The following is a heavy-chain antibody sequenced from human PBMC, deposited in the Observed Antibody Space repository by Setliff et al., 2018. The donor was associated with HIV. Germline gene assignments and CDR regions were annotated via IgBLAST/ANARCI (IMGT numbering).Heavy chain of an antibody. CDR1: GGSFGDQF. CDR2: IHHSGST. V-gene: IGHV4-34*01. J-gene: IGHJ4*02. D-gene: IGHD5-12*01. CDR3: ARGSPATN. Sequence: PSETLSLTCAVYGGSFGDQFWNWIRQSPGKGLEWIGEIHHSGSTNYNPSLKSRVTISVDTSKNQFSLKLSSVTAADTAVYYCARGSPATNWGQGTLVTVSS.